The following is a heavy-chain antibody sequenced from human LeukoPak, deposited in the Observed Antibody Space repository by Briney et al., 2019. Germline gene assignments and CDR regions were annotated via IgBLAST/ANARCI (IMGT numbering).Heavy chain of an antibody. CDR1: GYTFTGYY. Sequence: GASVKVSCKASGYTFTGYYMRWVRQAPGQGLEWMGWINANSGGTKYAQKFQGRVTMTRDTSISTAYMELSSLGSDDTAVFYCARKSAARRTSEFDYWGQGTPVTVSS. D-gene: IGHD6-6*01. J-gene: IGHJ4*02. CDR3: ARKSAARRTSEFDY. CDR2: INANSGGT. V-gene: IGHV1-2*02.